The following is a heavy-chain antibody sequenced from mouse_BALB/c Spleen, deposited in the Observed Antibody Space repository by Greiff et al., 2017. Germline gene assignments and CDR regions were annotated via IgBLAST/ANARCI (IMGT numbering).Heavy chain of an antibody. Sequence: VQLQQPGAELVKPGASVKLSCKASGYTFTSYWMHWVKQRPGQGLEWIGEIDPSDSYTNYNQKFKGKATLTVDKSSSTAYMQLSSLTSEDSAVYYCARRDYYGSSPWFAYWGQGTLVTVSA. D-gene: IGHD1-1*01. V-gene: IGHV1-69*02. CDR3: ARRDYYGSSPWFAY. J-gene: IGHJ3*01. CDR2: IDPSDSYT. CDR1: GYTFTSYW.